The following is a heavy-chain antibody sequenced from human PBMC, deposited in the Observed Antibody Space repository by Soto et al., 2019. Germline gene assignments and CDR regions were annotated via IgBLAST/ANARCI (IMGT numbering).Heavy chain of an antibody. D-gene: IGHD3-3*01. CDR2: IYYSGST. J-gene: IGHJ5*02. Sequence: QLQLQESGPGLVKPSETLSLTCTVSGGSISSSSYYWGWIRQPPGKGLEWIGSIYYSGSTYYNPSLKSRVTISVDTSKTQFSLKLSSVTAADTAVYYCARQDGYYDFWSGYFPVTTVTTGWFDPWGQGTLVTVSS. CDR3: ARQDGYYDFWSGYFPVTTVTTGWFDP. V-gene: IGHV4-39*01. CDR1: GGSISSSSYY.